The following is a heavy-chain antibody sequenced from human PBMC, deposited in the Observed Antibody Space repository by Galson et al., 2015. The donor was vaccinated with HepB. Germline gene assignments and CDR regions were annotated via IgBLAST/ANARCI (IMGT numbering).Heavy chain of an antibody. CDR1: GFTFSSYS. Sequence: SLRLSCAASGFTFSSYSMNWVRQAPGKGLEWVSYISSSSSTIYYADSVKGRFTISRDNAKNSLYLQMNSLRAEDTAVYYCLSVSGYGYVRDYYYGMDVWGQGTTVTVSS. CDR3: LSVSGYGYVRDYYYGMDV. CDR2: ISSSSSTI. D-gene: IGHD5-18*01. J-gene: IGHJ6*02. V-gene: IGHV3-48*04.